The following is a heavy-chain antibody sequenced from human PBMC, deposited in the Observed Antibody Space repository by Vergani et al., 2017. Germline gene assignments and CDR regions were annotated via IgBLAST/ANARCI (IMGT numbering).Heavy chain of an antibody. CDR1: GFTFSDYY. CDR3: ARKHIYNYDDSSGYYYMDYYYGMDV. D-gene: IGHD3-22*01. J-gene: IGHJ6*04. Sequence: QVQLVESGGGLVKPGGSLRLSCAASGFTFSDYYMSWIRQAPGKGLEWVSYISSSGSNIYYADSVKGRFTISRDNTKNSLYLQMNSLRAEDTAVYYCARKHIYNYDDSSGYYYMDYYYGMDVWGEGTTVTVSS. V-gene: IGHV3-11*01. CDR2: ISSSGSNI.